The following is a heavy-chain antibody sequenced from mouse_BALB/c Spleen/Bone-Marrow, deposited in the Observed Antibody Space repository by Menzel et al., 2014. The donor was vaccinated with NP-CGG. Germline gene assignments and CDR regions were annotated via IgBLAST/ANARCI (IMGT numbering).Heavy chain of an antibody. Sequence: EVQLQQSGAELVKPGASVKLSCTASGFNIKDTYMHWVKQRPEQGLEWIGRIDPANGNTKYDPKFQGKATITADTSSNTAYLQLSSLTSEDTAVYYCALYYYGSSGFAYWGQGNLVTVSA. CDR1: GFNIKDTY. J-gene: IGHJ3*01. V-gene: IGHV14-3*02. D-gene: IGHD1-1*01. CDR2: IDPANGNT. CDR3: ALYYYGSSGFAY.